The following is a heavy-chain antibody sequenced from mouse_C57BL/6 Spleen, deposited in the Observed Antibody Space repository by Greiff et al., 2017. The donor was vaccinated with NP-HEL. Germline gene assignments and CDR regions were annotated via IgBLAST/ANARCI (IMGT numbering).Heavy chain of an antibody. CDR3: TRRANYYAMDY. V-gene: IGHV1-15*01. CDR1: GYTFTSYW. D-gene: IGHD3-3*01. Sequence: QVQLQQPGAELVKPGASVKLSCKASGYTFTSYWMHWVKQTPVHGLEWIGAIDPETGGTAYNQKFKGKAILTADKSSSTAYMELRSLTSEDSAVYYCTRRANYYAMDYWGQGTSVTVSS. J-gene: IGHJ4*01. CDR2: IDPETGGT.